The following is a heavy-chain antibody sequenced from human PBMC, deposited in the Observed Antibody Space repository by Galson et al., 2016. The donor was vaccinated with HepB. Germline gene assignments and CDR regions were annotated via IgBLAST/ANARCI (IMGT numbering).Heavy chain of an antibody. CDR2: IRNKRDGGTA. CDR1: GLSVSDAW. Sequence: SLRLSCAVSGLSVSDAWMTWVRQAPGKGLEWVGNIRNKRDGGTADYGAPVKGRFTISRDDSKNTLYLQMSSLKTDDSAVSCCTTWDWGLDCWGEGTLVTV. D-gene: IGHD3/OR15-3a*01. CDR3: TTWDWGLDC. V-gene: IGHV3-15*05. J-gene: IGHJ4*02.